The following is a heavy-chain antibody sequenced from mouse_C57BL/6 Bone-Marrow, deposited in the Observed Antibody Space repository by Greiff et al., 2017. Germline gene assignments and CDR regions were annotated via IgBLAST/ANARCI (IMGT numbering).Heavy chain of an antibody. J-gene: IGHJ3*01. CDR3: ARSKGRIEPFAY. CDR2: IHPNSGST. Sequence: QVQLQQPGAELVKPGASVKLSCKASGYTFTSYWMHWVKQRPGQGLEWIGMIHPNSGSTNYNEKFKSKATLTVDKSSSTAYMQLSSLTSEDSAVYYCARSKGRIEPFAYWGQGTLVTVSA. CDR1: GYTFTSYW. V-gene: IGHV1-64*01.